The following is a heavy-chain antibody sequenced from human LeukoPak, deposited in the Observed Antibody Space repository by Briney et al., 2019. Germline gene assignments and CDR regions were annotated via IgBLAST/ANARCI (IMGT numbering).Heavy chain of an antibody. CDR3: ARQIYGDLYYFDY. J-gene: IGHJ4*02. Sequence: TSQTLSLTCTVSGGSISSGDYYWSWIRQPPGKVLEWIGYIYYSGSSYYIPSLKSRVTMSVDTSKNQFSLRLSSVTAADTAVYYCARQIYGDLYYFDYWGRGTLVTVSS. CDR2: IYYSGSS. D-gene: IGHD4-17*01. CDR1: GGSISSGDYY. V-gene: IGHV4-30-4*01.